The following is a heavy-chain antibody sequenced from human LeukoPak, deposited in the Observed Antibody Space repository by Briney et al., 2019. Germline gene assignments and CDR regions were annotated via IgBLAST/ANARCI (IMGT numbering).Heavy chain of an antibody. D-gene: IGHD3-3*01. CDR3: ARGLRSEDFWSGYIH. J-gene: IGHJ4*02. V-gene: IGHV4-4*07. Sequence: SETLSLTCTVSGGSISSYYWSWIRQPAGKGLEWIGRIYTSGSTNYNPSLKSRVTMSVDTSKNQFSLKLNSVTAADTAVYYCARGLRSEDFWSGYIHWGQGTLVTVSS. CDR2: IYTSGST. CDR1: GGSISSYY.